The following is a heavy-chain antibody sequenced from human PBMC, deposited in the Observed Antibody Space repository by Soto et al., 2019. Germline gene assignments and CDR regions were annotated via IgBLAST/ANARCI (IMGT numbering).Heavy chain of an antibody. V-gene: IGHV3-74*01. J-gene: IGHJ6*02. CDR1: GFTFSSHW. D-gene: IGHD5-18*01. Sequence: PGGSLRLSCAASGFTFSSHWMHWVRQAPGKGLVWVSRINRDGSITSYADSVKGRFTISRDNAKNTLYLQMNSLRAEDTAVYYCARGYSDYPYYAMDVWGQGTTVTVSS. CDR2: INRDGSIT. CDR3: ARGYSDYPYYAMDV.